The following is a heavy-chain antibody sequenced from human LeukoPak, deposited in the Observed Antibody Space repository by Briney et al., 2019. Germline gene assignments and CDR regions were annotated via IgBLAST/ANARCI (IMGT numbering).Heavy chain of an antibody. CDR1: GFTVSSNY. Sequence: GGSLRLSCAASGFTVSSNYMSWVRQAPGKGLEWVSVIYSGGSTYYADSVKGRFTISRDNSKNTLYLQMNSLRAEDTAVYYCATGGIAAAGTGGFDYWGQGTLVTVSS. CDR2: IYSGGST. D-gene: IGHD6-13*01. CDR3: ATGGIAAAGTGGFDY. V-gene: IGHV3-66*01. J-gene: IGHJ4*02.